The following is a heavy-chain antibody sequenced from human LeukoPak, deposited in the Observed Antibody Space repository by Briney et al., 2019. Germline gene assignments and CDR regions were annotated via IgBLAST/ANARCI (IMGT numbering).Heavy chain of an antibody. J-gene: IGHJ4*02. CDR1: GYTFTSYG. Sequence: ASVKVSCKASGYTFTSYGISWVRQAPGQGLEWMGWISAYNGNTNYAQKLQGRVTMTTDTSTSTAYMELRSLRSDDTAVYYCAREGSMVRGVILSRDFDYWGQGTLVTVSS. CDR3: AREGSMVRGVILSRDFDY. D-gene: IGHD3-10*01. CDR2: ISAYNGNT. V-gene: IGHV1-18*01.